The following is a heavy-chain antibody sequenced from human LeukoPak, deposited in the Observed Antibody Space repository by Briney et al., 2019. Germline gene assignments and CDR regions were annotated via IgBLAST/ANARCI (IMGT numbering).Heavy chain of an antibody. Sequence: SRTLSLTCAMSGDSVSSNSAAWNWIRQSPSRGLEWLGRTYYRSKWFYDYAVSVKSRITINPDTSKNQFSLQLHSVTPEDTAVYYCARDPAGSSGWFYFDYWGQGTLVTVSS. CDR1: GDSVSSNSAA. CDR3: ARDPAGSSGWFYFDY. D-gene: IGHD6-19*01. V-gene: IGHV6-1*01. J-gene: IGHJ4*02. CDR2: TYYRSKWFY.